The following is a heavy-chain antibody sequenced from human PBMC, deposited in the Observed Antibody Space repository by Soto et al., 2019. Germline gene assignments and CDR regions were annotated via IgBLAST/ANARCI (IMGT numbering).Heavy chain of an antibody. V-gene: IGHV3-21*01. CDR2: ISTTSNYI. Sequence: PGGSLRLACAASGFPFSTYNMNWVRQAPGKGLEWVSYISTTSNYITYADSVKGRFTITRDNAKNSLYLQMNSLRVEDTAVYYCATNFDYWGQGTLVTVSA. J-gene: IGHJ4*02. CDR1: GFPFSTYN. CDR3: ATNFDY.